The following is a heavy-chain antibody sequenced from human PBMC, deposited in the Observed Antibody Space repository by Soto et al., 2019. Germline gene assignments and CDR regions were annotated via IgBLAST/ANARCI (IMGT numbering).Heavy chain of an antibody. CDR3: ARYLAAHGANWFDP. V-gene: IGHV3-53*01. D-gene: IGHD6-13*01. CDR1: GFTVSSNY. CDR2: IYSGGST. Sequence: GGSLRLSCAASGFTVSSNYMSWVRQAPGKGLEWVSVIYSGGSTYYADSVKGRFTISRDNSKNTLYLQMNSLRAEDTAVYYCARYLAAHGANWFDPWGQGTLVTVSS. J-gene: IGHJ5*02.